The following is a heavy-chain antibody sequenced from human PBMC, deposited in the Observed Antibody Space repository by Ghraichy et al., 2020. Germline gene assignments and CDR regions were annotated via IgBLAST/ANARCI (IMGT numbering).Heavy chain of an antibody. CDR3: ARSISEDWSHFDY. J-gene: IGHJ4*02. CDR1: GYTFTGYY. Sequence: ASVKVSCKASGYTFTGYYMHWVRQAPGQGLEWMGWINPNSGGTNYAQKFQGRVTMTRDTSISTAYMELSRLRSDDTAVYYCARSISEDWSHFDYWGQGTLVTVSS. CDR2: INPNSGGT. V-gene: IGHV1-2*02. D-gene: IGHD3/OR15-3a*01.